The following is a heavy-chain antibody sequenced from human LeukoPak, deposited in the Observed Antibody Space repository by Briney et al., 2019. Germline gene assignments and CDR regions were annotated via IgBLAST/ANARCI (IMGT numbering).Heavy chain of an antibody. CDR3: ARAVLATKSEHWFDS. Sequence: PSETLSLTCSVSGVSISSGSNYWGWIRQPPGKTLEWIGSIYSSGSTYYNPSLKSRVIILFDTAKNHFSLNLGSVTAADTAVYYCARAVLATKSEHWFDSWGQGTLVTVSS. CDR1: GVSISSGSNY. D-gene: IGHD2-8*01. J-gene: IGHJ5*01. CDR2: IYSSGST. V-gene: IGHV4-39*07.